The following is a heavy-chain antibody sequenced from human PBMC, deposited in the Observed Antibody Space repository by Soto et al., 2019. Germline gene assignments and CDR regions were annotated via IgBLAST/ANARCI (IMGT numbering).Heavy chain of an antibody. J-gene: IGHJ4*02. CDR3: ATSYSSGSRPFDN. V-gene: IGHV1-69*02. CDR2: IIPRVGMA. D-gene: IGHD3-10*01. Sequence: QVQLVQSGSEVKKPGSSVKVSCKTSGDTFNFYTIHWVRQAPGQGLEWLGRIIPRVGMANYAQRFQGRVTMMADKSTSTAYMQLTGLRSEDSAVYYCATSYSSGSRPFDNWGQGTLVSVSS. CDR1: GDTFNFYT.